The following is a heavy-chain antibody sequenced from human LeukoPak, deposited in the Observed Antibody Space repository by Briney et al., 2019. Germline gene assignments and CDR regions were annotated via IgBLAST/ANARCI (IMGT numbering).Heavy chain of an antibody. CDR3: AREILSGAEAYYFYMDV. D-gene: IGHD1-26*01. Sequence: GGSLRLSCAASGFTFSSYGMSWIRQAPGKGLEWISDISGSGSNKNYADSVKGRFTISRDNAKKSLYLQMNTLRAEDTAVYYCAREILSGAEAYYFYMDVWGKGTTVTISS. CDR1: GFTFSSYG. V-gene: IGHV3-11*01. CDR2: ISGSGSNK. J-gene: IGHJ6*03.